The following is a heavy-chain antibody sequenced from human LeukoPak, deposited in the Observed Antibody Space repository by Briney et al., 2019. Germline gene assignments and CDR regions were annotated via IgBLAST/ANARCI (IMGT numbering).Heavy chain of an antibody. CDR1: GYTFTGYY. CDR2: INPNSGGT. V-gene: IGHV1-2*02. J-gene: IGHJ4*02. Sequence: ASVKVSCKASGYTFTGYYMHWVRQAPGQGLEWMGWINPNSGGTNYAQKFQGRVTMTRDTSISTAYMELSSLRSEDTAVYYCARYYDSSGYDFDYWGQGTLVTVSS. D-gene: IGHD3-22*01. CDR3: ARYYDSSGYDFDY.